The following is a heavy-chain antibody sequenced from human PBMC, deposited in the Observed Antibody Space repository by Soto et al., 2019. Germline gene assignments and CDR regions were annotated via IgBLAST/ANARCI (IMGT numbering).Heavy chain of an antibody. CDR1: GGSFSGYY. CDR3: AGGRCSATYCYSNFDS. Sequence: QVQLQQWGAGLLKPSETLSLTCAVYGGSFSGYYWSWIRQPPGKGLEWIGEINHSGSTNYNPSLKSRVTMSADTSKGQFSLKLSAVTAADTAVYYCAGGRCSATYCYSNFDSWGQGTLVTVSS. D-gene: IGHD2-15*01. V-gene: IGHV4-34*01. CDR2: INHSGST. J-gene: IGHJ4*02.